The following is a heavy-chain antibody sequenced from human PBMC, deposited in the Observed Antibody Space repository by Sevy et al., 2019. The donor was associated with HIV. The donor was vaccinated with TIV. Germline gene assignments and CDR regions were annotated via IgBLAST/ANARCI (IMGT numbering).Heavy chain of an antibody. D-gene: IGHD6-19*01. CDR3: ARYRVAGNFDY. Sequence: SETLSLTCGVYGGSFSGYYWSWIRRPPGKGLEWIGELNHSGSTNDNPSLKSRVTISVDTSKNQFSLKLSSVTAADTAVYYCARYRVAGNFDYWGQGTLVTVSS. CDR1: GGSFSGYY. V-gene: IGHV4-34*01. J-gene: IGHJ4*02. CDR2: LNHSGST.